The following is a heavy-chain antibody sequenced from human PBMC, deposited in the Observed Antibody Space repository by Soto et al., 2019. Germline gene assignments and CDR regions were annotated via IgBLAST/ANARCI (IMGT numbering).Heavy chain of an antibody. CDR3: ARNTRDFWSGQLLLFAY. CDR1: GDSVSSNSAA. D-gene: IGHD3-3*01. CDR2: TYYRSKWYN. V-gene: IGHV6-1*01. Sequence: PSETLSLTCAISGDSVSSNSAAWNWIRQSPSRGLEWLGRTYYRSKWYNDYAVSVKSRITINPDTSKNQFSLQLNSVTPEDTAVYYCARNTRDFWSGQLLLFAYWGQGTLVTVS. J-gene: IGHJ4*02.